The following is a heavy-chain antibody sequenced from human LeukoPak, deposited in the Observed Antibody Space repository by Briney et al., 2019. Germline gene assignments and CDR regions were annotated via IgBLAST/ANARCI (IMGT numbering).Heavy chain of an antibody. J-gene: IGHJ3*02. CDR2: IYYSGST. Sequence: SETLSLTRTVSGGSISSYYWSWIRQPPGKGLEWIGYIYYSGSTNYNPSLKSRVTISVDTSKNQFSLKLSSVTAADTAVYYCARVPYGDYEDAFDIWGQGTMVTVSS. CDR3: ARVPYGDYEDAFDI. D-gene: IGHD4-17*01. CDR1: GGSISSYY. V-gene: IGHV4-59*01.